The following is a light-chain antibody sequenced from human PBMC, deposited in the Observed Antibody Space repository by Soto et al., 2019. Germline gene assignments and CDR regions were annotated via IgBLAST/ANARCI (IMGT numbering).Light chain of an antibody. CDR3: QQRSSRLWT. V-gene: IGKV3D-20*02. CDR1: QTVRNNY. J-gene: IGKJ1*01. Sequence: EFVLTQSPGTLSLSPGERATLSCRASQTVRNNYLAWYQQKPGQAPRLLIYDASSRATGIPDRFSGGGSGTDFTLTISSLETEDFAVYDCQQRSSRLWTFGQGTKVDIK. CDR2: DAS.